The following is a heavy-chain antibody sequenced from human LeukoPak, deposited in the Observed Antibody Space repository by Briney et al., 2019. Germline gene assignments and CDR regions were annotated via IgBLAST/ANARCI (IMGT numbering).Heavy chain of an antibody. D-gene: IGHD5-24*01. J-gene: IGHJ4*02. CDR2: ISSSGSTI. V-gene: IGHV3-48*03. Sequence: GGSLRLSCAASGFTFSSYEMNWVRQAPGKGLEWVSYISSSGSTIYYADSVKDRFTISRDNAKNSLYLQMNSLRAEDTAVYYCARSRDGYNYGFDYWGQGTLVTVSS. CDR1: GFTFSSYE. CDR3: ARSRDGYNYGFDY.